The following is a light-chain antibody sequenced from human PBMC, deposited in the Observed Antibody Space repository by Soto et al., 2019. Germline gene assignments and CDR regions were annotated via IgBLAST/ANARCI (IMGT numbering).Light chain of an antibody. CDR1: QSISNH. CDR3: QQSYSTPRLT. Sequence: IQMSQSPSSMSASVEDRVIITCRASQSISNHLNWYQQKPGKAPKLLIFAASSLQSGVPSRFSGSRSGPDFTLTISSLQPQDFATYYCQQSYSTPRLTFGQGTRLEIK. CDR2: AAS. V-gene: IGKV1-39*01. J-gene: IGKJ5*01.